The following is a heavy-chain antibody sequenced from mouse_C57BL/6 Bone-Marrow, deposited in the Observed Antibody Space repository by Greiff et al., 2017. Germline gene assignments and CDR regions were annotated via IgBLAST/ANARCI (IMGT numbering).Heavy chain of an antibody. D-gene: IGHD1-1*01. CDR3: ARRGGSTVVAHFDV. J-gene: IGHJ1*03. CDR1: GYTFTSYW. Sequence: QVQLQQSGPELVKPGASVKLSCKASGYTFTSYWMHWVKQRPGQGLEWIGEIDPSDSYTNYNQKFKGKSTLTVDKSSSTAYMQLSSLTSEDSAVYYCARRGGSTVVAHFDVWGTGTTVTVSS. V-gene: IGHV1-69*01. CDR2: IDPSDSYT.